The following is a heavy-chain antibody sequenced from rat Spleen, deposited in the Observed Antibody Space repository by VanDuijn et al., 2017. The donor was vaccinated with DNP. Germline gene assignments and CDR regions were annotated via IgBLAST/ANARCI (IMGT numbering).Heavy chain of an antibody. J-gene: IGHJ2*01. CDR2: ISYDGRNT. CDR3: ARLLAGRSYYFDY. D-gene: IGHD2-7*01. Sequence: EVRLGESGGDLVQPGRSLKLSCAASGFTFSDSYMAWVRQAPTKGLEWVASISYDGRNTYYGDSVKGRFTMSRDNAKSTLYLQMNSLRSEDTATYYCARLLAGRSYYFDYWGQGVMVTVSS. CDR1: GFTFSDSY. V-gene: IGHV5-22*01.